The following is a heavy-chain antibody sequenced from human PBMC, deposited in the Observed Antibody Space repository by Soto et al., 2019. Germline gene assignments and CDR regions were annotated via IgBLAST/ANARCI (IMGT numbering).Heavy chain of an antibody. CDR1: GYTFTSYG. V-gene: IGHV1-18*01. J-gene: IGHJ4*02. CDR3: ARDGPTVTTGGPDY. CDR2: ISAYNGNT. D-gene: IGHD4-17*01. Sequence: QVQLVQSGVEVEKPGASVKVSGKASGYTFTSYGISWVRQAPGQGLEWMGWISAYNGNTNYAQKFQGRVTMTTDTSTSTAYMELRSLRSDDAAVYYCARDGPTVTTGGPDYWGQGTLVTVSS.